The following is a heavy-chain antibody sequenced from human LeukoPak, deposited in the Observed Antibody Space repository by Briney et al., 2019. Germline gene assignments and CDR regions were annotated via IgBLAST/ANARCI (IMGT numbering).Heavy chain of an antibody. Sequence: GGSLRLSCAASGFTFSSYAMHWVRQAPGKGLEWVAVISYDGSNKYYADSVKGRFTISRDNSKNTLYLQMYSLRAEDTAVYYCARDPNYYDSSGYDLWGQGTLVTVSS. D-gene: IGHD3-22*01. CDR2: ISYDGSNK. CDR3: ARDPNYYDSSGYDL. J-gene: IGHJ4*02. V-gene: IGHV3-30-3*01. CDR1: GFTFSSYA.